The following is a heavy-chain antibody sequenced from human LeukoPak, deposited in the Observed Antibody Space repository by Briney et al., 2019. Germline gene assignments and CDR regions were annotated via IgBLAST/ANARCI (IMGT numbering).Heavy chain of an antibody. D-gene: IGHD5-12*01. CDR3: ARQLSVYGWIWDGGAFDI. Sequence: SETLSLTCTVSGGSISSSSYYWGWIRQPPGKGLEWIGSIYYSGSTYYNPSLKSRVTISVDTSKNQFSLKLSSVTAADTAVYYCARQLSVYGWIWDGGAFDIWGQGTMVTVSS. CDR2: IYYSGST. CDR1: GGSISSSSYY. V-gene: IGHV4-39*01. J-gene: IGHJ3*02.